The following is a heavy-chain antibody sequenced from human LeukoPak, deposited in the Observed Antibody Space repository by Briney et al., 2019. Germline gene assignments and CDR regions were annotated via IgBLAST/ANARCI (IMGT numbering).Heavy chain of an antibody. Sequence: SETLSLTCSVSGGSISGYYWSWIRQPPGKGLEWIGYIYYSGTTIYNPSLKSRLTISLDTSKNQFSLNLSSVTAADTAVYYCARARGAVAIDYWGQGTLVTVSS. D-gene: IGHD6-19*01. CDR1: GGSISGYY. V-gene: IGHV4-59*08. CDR2: IYYSGTT. CDR3: ARARGAVAIDY. J-gene: IGHJ4*02.